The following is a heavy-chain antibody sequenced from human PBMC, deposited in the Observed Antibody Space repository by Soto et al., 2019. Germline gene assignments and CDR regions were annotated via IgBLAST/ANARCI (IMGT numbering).Heavy chain of an antibody. D-gene: IGHD5-12*01. J-gene: IGHJ4*02. CDR3: AKDLFLRLATNTRGTFFDY. V-gene: IGHV3-23*01. Sequence: EVQLLESGGGLVQPGGSLRLSCAASGFTFSSYAMSWVRQAPGKGLEWVSAISGSGGSTYYADSVKGRFTISRDNSKNPLYLQMNSLRAEDTAVYYCAKDLFLRLATNTRGTFFDYWGQGTLVTVSS. CDR2: ISGSGGST. CDR1: GFTFSSYA.